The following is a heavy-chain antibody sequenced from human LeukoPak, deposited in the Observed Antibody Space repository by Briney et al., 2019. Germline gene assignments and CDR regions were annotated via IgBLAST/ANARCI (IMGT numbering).Heavy chain of an antibody. Sequence: GGSLRLSCAVSGFTFSNYWMSWVRQAPGKGLEWVANIKQDGSEKVYVDSVKGRFTISTDNAKNSLYLQMNSLRAEDTAVYYCASSYGSALDIWGQGTMVSVSS. CDR1: GFTFSNYW. CDR3: ASSYGSALDI. V-gene: IGHV3-7*01. D-gene: IGHD3-16*01. J-gene: IGHJ3*02. CDR2: IKQDGSEK.